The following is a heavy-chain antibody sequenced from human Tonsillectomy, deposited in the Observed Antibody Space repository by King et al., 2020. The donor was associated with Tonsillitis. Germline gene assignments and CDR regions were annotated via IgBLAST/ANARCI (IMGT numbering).Heavy chain of an antibody. V-gene: IGHV4-38-2*02. CDR1: GYSISSGYY. J-gene: IGHJ5*02. CDR3: ARVEASYGSGSYYEGSVDP. CDR2: IYHSGST. Sequence: VQLQESGPGLVKPSETLSLTCTVSGYSISSGYYWGWIRQPPGKGLEWIGSIYHSGSTYYNPSLKSRVTISVDTSKNQFSLKLSSVTAADTAVYYCARVEASYGSGSYYEGSVDPWGQGTLVTVSS. D-gene: IGHD3-10*01.